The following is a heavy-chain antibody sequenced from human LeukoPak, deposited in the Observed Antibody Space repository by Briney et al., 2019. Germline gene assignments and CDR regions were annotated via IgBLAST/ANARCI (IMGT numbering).Heavy chain of an antibody. CDR1: GGSISSSSYY. V-gene: IGHV4-39*07. J-gene: IGHJ4*02. CDR2: IYYSGST. CDR3: ARGFLVSGWYGPFDY. D-gene: IGHD6-19*01. Sequence: PSETLSLTCTVSGGSISSSSYYWGWIRQPPGKGLEWIGSIYYSGSTYYNPSLKSRVTISVDTPKNQFSLKLSSVTAADTAVYYCARGFLVSGWYGPFDYWGQGTLVTVSS.